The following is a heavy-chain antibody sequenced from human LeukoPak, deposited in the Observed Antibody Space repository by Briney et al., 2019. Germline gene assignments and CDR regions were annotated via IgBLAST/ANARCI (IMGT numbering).Heavy chain of an antibody. D-gene: IGHD3-16*01. Sequence: ASVRVSCKASGYTFTDYGISWVRQAPGQGLEWMGWISAYNGHTNYAQKLQDRVTLTTDTSTTTSYMELRSLRSDDTALYCCARRERWLPRGSYFDYWGQGTLVTVSS. CDR2: ISAYNGHT. CDR3: ARRERWLPRGSYFDY. CDR1: GYTFTDYG. V-gene: IGHV1-18*01. J-gene: IGHJ4*02.